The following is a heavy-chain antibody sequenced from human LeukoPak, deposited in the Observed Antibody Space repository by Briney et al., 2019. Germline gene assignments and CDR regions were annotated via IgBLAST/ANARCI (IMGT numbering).Heavy chain of an antibody. Sequence: GSLRLSCAASGFTFSNYNMTWIRQPPGKGLEWIGEINHSGSTNYNPSLKSRVTISVDTSKNQFSLKLSSVTAADTAVYYCAREGDSTAPSYFDYWGQGTLVTVSS. CDR3: AREGDSTAPSYFDY. D-gene: IGHD3-22*01. CDR2: INHSGST. J-gene: IGHJ4*02. CDR1: GFTFSNYN. V-gene: IGHV4-34*01.